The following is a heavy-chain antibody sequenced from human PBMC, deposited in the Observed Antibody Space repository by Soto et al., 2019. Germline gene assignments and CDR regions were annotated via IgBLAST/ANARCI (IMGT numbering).Heavy chain of an antibody. V-gene: IGHV3-23*01. CDR1: GFTFATYA. D-gene: IGHD6-19*01. Sequence: PGGSLRLSCAASGFTFATYAMSCVRQAPGKGLEWVSAITDSGGSTYYADSVKGQFTISRDNSKNTLYLQMNSLRAEDTAIYYCAKDAPGSGWLSDYWGQGTRVTVSS. CDR2: ITDSGGST. CDR3: AKDAPGSGWLSDY. J-gene: IGHJ4*02.